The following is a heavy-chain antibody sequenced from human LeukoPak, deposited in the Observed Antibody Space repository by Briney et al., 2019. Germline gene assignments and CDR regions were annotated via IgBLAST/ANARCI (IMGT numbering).Heavy chain of an antibody. D-gene: IGHD6-19*01. V-gene: IGHV3-33*01. Sequence: GGSLRLSCAASGFTFSSYGMHWVRQAPGKGLEWVAVIWYDGSNKYFADSVKGRFTISRDNAKNSLYLQMNSLRAEDTAVYYCARSSSGWYMKNGYYFDYWGQGTLVTVSS. J-gene: IGHJ4*02. CDR3: ARSSSGWYMKNGYYFDY. CDR2: IWYDGSNK. CDR1: GFTFSSYG.